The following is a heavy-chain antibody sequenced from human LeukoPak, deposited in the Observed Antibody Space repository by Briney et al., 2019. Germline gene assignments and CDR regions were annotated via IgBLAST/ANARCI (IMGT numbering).Heavy chain of an antibody. J-gene: IGHJ6*03. Sequence: PGRSLRLSCAASGFTFSSYGMHWVRQAPGKGLEWVAVIWYGGSNKYYADSVKGRFTISRDNSKNTLYLQMNSLRAEDTAVYYCAQGDYMDVWGKGTTVTVSS. CDR2: IWYGGSNK. CDR1: GFTFSSYG. CDR3: AQGDYMDV. V-gene: IGHV3-30*18.